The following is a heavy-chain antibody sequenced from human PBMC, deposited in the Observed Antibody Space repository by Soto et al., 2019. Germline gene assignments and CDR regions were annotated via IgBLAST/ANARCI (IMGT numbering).Heavy chain of an antibody. V-gene: IGHV1-18*01. Sequence: QAQLVQSGGEVKEPGASVKVSCKASGYTFNNYGISWVRQAPGQGLEWMGWIRTYNGNTNYAQKLQDRVTMTTDTSTSTAYMELRSLRSDDTAVYYCARDAYGVYSFWGQGTLVTVSS. CDR1: GYTFNNYG. J-gene: IGHJ4*02. CDR2: IRTYNGNT. D-gene: IGHD4-17*01. CDR3: ARDAYGVYSF.